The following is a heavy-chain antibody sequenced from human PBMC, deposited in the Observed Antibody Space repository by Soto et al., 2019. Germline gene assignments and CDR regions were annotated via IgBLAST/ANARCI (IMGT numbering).Heavy chain of an antibody. CDR2: ISSNSSYI. D-gene: IGHD3-22*01. V-gene: IGHV3-21*06. Sequence: EVQLVESGGGLVKPGGSLRLSCAASGFTFSSYSMNWVRQAPGKGLEWVSSISSNSSYIYYAVSVKGRFTISRDNAKNKNYNYYAGSVKGPFHHPRDQGQDFLYLQMNSLRAEDTAVYFCARFTHSSTGYTSSSYFDYWGQGTLVTVSS. J-gene: IGHJ4*02. CDR1: GFTFSSYS. CDR3: QGQDFLYLQMNSLRAEDTAVYFCARFTHSSTGYTSSSYFDY.